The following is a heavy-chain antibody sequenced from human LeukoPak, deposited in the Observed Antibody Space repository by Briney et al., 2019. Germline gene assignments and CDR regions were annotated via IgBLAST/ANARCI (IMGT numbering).Heavy chain of an antibody. J-gene: IGHJ4*02. Sequence: QPGGSLRLSFAASGLTFTTIAMSWVAQAQGRGLEWFSAISGSGGGTYYADSVKGRFTISRDNSKNTLYLQMNSLRAEDTAVYYCAKEVAGGIAAAGPDYWGQGTLVTVSS. CDR1: GLTFTTIA. CDR2: ISGSGGGT. D-gene: IGHD6-13*01. V-gene: IGHV3-23*01. CDR3: AKEVAGGIAAAGPDY.